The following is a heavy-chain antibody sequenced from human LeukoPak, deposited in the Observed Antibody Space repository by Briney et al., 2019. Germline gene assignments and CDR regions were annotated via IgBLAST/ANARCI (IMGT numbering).Heavy chain of an antibody. CDR1: AYSINIGYY. J-gene: IGHJ4*02. CDR3: ARGVGTGPIDY. CDR2: FYHSGST. V-gene: IGHV4-38-2*01. D-gene: IGHD1/OR15-1a*01. Sequence: SETLSLTCAVSAYSINIGYYWGWIRQPPGKGLEWIVSFYHSGSTYYNSSLKSRVTLSVDTSKNQFPLKMSSVTAADTAMYYCARGVGTGPIDYWGQGTLVTVSS.